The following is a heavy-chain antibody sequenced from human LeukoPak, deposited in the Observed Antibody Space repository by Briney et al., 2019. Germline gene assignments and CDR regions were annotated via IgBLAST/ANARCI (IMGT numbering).Heavy chain of an antibody. J-gene: IGHJ4*02. D-gene: IGHD6-6*01. CDR2: VYPGDSDT. Sequence: GESLKISCKGSGYSFTNHWIGWVRQVPGKGLEWMGIVYPGDSDTRYSPSFRGQVTISADKSTNTAYLQWISLKASDTAMYYCARHGIAARGNQYYLDYWGQGILVTVSS. V-gene: IGHV5-51*01. CDR1: GYSFTNHW. CDR3: ARHGIAARGNQYYLDY.